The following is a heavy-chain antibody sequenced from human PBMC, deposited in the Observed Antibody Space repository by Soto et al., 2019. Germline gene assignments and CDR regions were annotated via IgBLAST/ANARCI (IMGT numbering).Heavy chain of an antibody. J-gene: IGHJ6*02. CDR2: ISWNSGSI. V-gene: IGHV3-9*01. Sequence: GGSLRLSCAASGFTFDDYAMHWVRQAPGKGLEWVSGISWNSGSIGYADSVKGRFTISRDNAKNSLYLQMNSLRAEDTALYYCAKGYSSSGTVYYGMDVWGQGTTVTVSS. D-gene: IGHD6-13*01. CDR1: GFTFDDYA. CDR3: AKGYSSSGTVYYGMDV.